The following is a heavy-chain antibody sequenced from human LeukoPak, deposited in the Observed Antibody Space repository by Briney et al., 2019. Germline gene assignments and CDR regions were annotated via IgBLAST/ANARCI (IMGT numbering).Heavy chain of an antibody. D-gene: IGHD3-10*01. CDR2: IIPILGIA. J-gene: IGHJ3*01. CDR3: ARVGAKNWFDP. V-gene: IGHV1-69*04. CDR1: GGTFSSYA. Sequence: SVKVSCKASGGTFSSYAISWVRQAPGQGLEWMGRIIPILGIANYAQKFQGRVTITADKSTSTAYMELSSLRSEDTAVYYCARVGAKNWFDPWGQGTMVTVSS.